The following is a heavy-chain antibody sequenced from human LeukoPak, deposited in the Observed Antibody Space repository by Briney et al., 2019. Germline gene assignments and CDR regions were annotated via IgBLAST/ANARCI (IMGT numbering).Heavy chain of an antibody. CDR1: GGSFSGYY. Sequence: SETLSLTCAVYGGSFSGYYWSWIRQPPGKGLEWIGEINHSGSTNYNPSLKSRVTISVDTSKNQFSLRLTSVTAADTAVYYCARQTGSGLFILPGGQGTLITVSS. CDR3: ARQTGSGLFILP. J-gene: IGHJ4*02. D-gene: IGHD3/OR15-3a*01. V-gene: IGHV4-34*01. CDR2: INHSGST.